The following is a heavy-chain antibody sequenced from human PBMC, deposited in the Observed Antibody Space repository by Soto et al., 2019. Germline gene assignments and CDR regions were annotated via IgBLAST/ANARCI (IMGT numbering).Heavy chain of an antibody. CDR3: ARAVSRDGSSWYRGAYDS. CDR1: GYTFTAYY. J-gene: IGHJ4*02. V-gene: IGHV1-2*04. CDR2: INPATGGT. D-gene: IGHD6-13*01. Sequence: QVRLLQSGAEVKKSGASVKVSCKASGYTFTAYYIHWVRQAPGQGLEWMGWINPATGGTDYAQKFEGWVTMTRDTSITTAYLKLTSLQLNDTAVYYCARAVSRDGSSWYRGAYDSWGQGTLVTVSS.